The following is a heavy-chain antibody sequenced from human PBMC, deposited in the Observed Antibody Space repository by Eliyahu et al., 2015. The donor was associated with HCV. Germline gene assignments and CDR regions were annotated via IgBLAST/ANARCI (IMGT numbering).Heavy chain of an antibody. CDR3: ARAGYFKGFDS. CDR1: GFTFSVHF. CDR2: IRNTDGSHAT. J-gene: IGHJ4*02. D-gene: IGHD2/OR15-2a*01. Sequence: EVQLVQSGGGLVQPGGSLRLSCAASGFTFSVHFMDWVRQAPGKGLEWVGRIRNTDGSHATEYAAPVTGRFTISRDDSKNSLYLQMNSLKIEDTAVYYCARAGYFKGFDSWGQGALVTVSS. V-gene: IGHV3-72*01.